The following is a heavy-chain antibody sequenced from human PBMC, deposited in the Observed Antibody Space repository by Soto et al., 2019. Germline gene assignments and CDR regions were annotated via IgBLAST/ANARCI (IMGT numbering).Heavy chain of an antibody. V-gene: IGHV3-23*01. Sequence: EVQLLESGGGLGQPGGSLRLSCAASGFTFSSYAMTWVRQAPGRGLEWVSAISGTGSPTYYADSVKGRFTISRDNPRTTVYLQMNSLRADDTAVYYCARDMSGGTYNYYYGMDVWGQGTTVTVSS. J-gene: IGHJ6*02. CDR1: GFTFSSYA. D-gene: IGHD1-26*01. CDR2: ISGTGSPT. CDR3: ARDMSGGTYNYYYGMDV.